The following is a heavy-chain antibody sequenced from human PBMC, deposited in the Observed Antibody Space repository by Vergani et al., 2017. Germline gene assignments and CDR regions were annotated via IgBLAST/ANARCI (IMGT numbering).Heavy chain of an antibody. Sequence: QVQLQESGPGLVKPSETLSLTCTVSGGSISSYYWSWIRQPAGKGLEWIGRIYTSGSTNYNPSLKSRVTMSVDTSKNQFSLKLSSVTAADTAVYYCAREGADILTGYYREYYFDYWGQGTLVTVSS. CDR1: GGSISSYY. CDR2: IYTSGST. V-gene: IGHV4-4*07. CDR3: AREGADILTGYYREYYFDY. J-gene: IGHJ4*02. D-gene: IGHD3-9*01.